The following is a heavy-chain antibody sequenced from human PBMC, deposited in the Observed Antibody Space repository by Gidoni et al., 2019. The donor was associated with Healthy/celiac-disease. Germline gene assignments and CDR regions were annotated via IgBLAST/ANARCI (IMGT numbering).Heavy chain of an antibody. D-gene: IGHD2-2*02. CDR2: IRSKAYGGTT. CDR1: GFTFGDYA. J-gene: IGHJ3*02. Sequence: EVQLVESGGGLVKPGRSLRLSCTASGFTFGDYALIWFRQDPGKGLEWVGFIRSKAYGGTTEYAASAKGRFTISRDDSKSIAYLQMNSLKTEDTAVYYCTRDSRYIVVVPAAILGDAFDIWGQGTMVTVSS. V-gene: IGHV3-49*05. CDR3: TRDSRYIVVVPAAILGDAFDI.